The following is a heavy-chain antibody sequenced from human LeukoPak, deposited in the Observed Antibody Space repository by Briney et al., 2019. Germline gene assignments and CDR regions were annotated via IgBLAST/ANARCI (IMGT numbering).Heavy chain of an antibody. V-gene: IGHV4-39*01. D-gene: IGHD3-9*01. J-gene: IGHJ4*02. CDR2: IQYSGST. Sequence: SETLSLTCTVSADSKISRRYYWGRIRQPPGKGLEWIGSIQYSGSTYYNSSLESRVTISVDTSKNQLSLKLSSVTAADTAVYYCASPGGSDLFYFDHWGEGTLVTVSS. CDR1: ADSKISRRYY. CDR3: ASPGGSDLFYFDH.